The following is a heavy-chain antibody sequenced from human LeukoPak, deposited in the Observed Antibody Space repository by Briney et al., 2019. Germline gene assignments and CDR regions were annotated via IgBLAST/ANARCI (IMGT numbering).Heavy chain of an antibody. Sequence: PGRSLRFSCAASGFTFSSYAMHWVRQAPGKGLEWVAVISYDGSKKYYADSVKGRFTISRDNSKNTLYLQMNSLRAEDTAVYYCARDRGFDGGTYYDFWSGYNRYYYYGMDVWGQGTTVTVSS. CDR3: ARDRGFDGGTYYDFWSGYNRYYYYGMDV. D-gene: IGHD3-3*01. CDR1: GFTFSSYA. CDR2: ISYDGSKK. J-gene: IGHJ6*02. V-gene: IGHV3-30-3*01.